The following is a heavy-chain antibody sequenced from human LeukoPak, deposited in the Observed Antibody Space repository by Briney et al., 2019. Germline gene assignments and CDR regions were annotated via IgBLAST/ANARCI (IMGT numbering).Heavy chain of an antibody. V-gene: IGHV4-59*01. CDR1: GGSISSYY. J-gene: IGHJ5*02. CDR3: ARARGYCSSTSCSGPFDP. D-gene: IGHD2-2*01. CDR2: IYYSGST. Sequence: SETLSLTCTVSGGSISSYYWSWIRQPPGKGLEWIGYIYYSGSTNYNPSLKSRVTISVDTSKNQFSLKLSSVTAADTAVYYCARARGYCSSTSCSGPFDPWGQGTLVTVSS.